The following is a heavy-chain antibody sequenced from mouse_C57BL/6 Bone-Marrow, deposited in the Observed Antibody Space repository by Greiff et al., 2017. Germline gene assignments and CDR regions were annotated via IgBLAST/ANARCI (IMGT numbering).Heavy chain of an antibody. J-gene: IGHJ2*01. CDR2: INPNNGGT. Sequence: EVKLVESGPELVKPGASVKMSCKASGYTFTDYNMHWVKQSHGKSLEWIGYINPNNGGTSYNQKFKGKATLTVNKSSSTAYMELRSLTSEDSAVYYCAEQGTFDYWGQGTTLTVSS. CDR3: AEQGTFDY. CDR1: GYTFTDYN. V-gene: IGHV1-22*01.